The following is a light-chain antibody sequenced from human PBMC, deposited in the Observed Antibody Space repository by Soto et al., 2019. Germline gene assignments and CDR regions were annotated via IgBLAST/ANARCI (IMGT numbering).Light chain of an antibody. J-gene: IGLJ1*01. Sequence: QSALTQPASVSGSPGQSITISCTGTSSDVGNYNYVSWYQQHPAKAPKLMVYDVSNRPSGVSNRFSGSKSGNTASLTISGLQAEDEADYYCRSYTTSGTRVFGTGTKLTVL. CDR2: DVS. V-gene: IGLV2-14*01. CDR1: SSDVGNYNY. CDR3: RSYTTSGTRV.